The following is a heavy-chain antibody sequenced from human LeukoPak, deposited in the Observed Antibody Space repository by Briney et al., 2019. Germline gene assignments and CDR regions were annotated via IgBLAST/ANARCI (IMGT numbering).Heavy chain of an antibody. CDR2: MHHSGTT. CDR3: AGSDYDILTGYYYNWFDP. Sequence: SETLSLTCTVSGASISGYFWTWVRQPPGEGLEWIGYMHHSGTTNYNPSLKSRVTISVDTSKNQFSLKLSSVTAADTAVYYCAGSDYDILTGYYYNWFDPWGQGTLVTVSS. V-gene: IGHV4-59*01. CDR1: GASISGYF. J-gene: IGHJ5*02. D-gene: IGHD3-9*01.